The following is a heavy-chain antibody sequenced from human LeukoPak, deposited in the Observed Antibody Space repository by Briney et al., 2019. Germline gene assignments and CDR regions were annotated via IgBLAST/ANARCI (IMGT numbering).Heavy chain of an antibody. CDR3: ARARYYDSSGYYYSSYYFDY. CDR2: IYYSGST. D-gene: IGHD3-22*01. V-gene: IGHV4-31*03. J-gene: IGHJ4*02. Sequence: SETLSLTCTVSGGSISSGGDYWSWIRQHPGKGLEWIGYIYYSGSTYYNPSLKSRVTISVDTSKNQFSLKLSSVTAADTAVYYCARARYYDSSGYYYSSYYFDYWGQGTLVTVSS. CDR1: GGSISSGGDY.